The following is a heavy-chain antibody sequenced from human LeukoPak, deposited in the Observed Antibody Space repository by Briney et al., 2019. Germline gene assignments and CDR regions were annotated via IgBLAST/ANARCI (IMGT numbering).Heavy chain of an antibody. CDR2: INPNSGGT. CDR3: ARVDCSSINCHYYMDV. D-gene: IGHD2-2*01. CDR1: GYTFTGYY. V-gene: IGHV1-2*02. J-gene: IGHJ6*03. Sequence: GASVKVSCKASGYTFTGYYMHWVRQAPGQGLEWMGWINPNSGGTNYAQKFQGRVTMTRDTSISTAYMELSRLRSDDTAVYYCARVDCSSINCHYYMDVWGKGTTVTISS.